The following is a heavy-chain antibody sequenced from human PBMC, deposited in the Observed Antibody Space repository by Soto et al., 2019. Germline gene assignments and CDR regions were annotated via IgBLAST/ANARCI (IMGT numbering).Heavy chain of an antibody. V-gene: IGHV1-69*12. CDR1: GGTFSRHG. Sequence: QVQLVQSGAEVNKPGSSVKVSCKASGGTFSRHGISWVRQAPGQGLEWLGGIPPIFGTANYPQKFQGRVTITADESTSTAYMELSSLRSEDTAVYYCASNDDILTGSYYYGMDVWGQGTTVTVSS. D-gene: IGHD3-9*01. CDR3: ASNDDILTGSYYYGMDV. CDR2: IPPIFGTA. J-gene: IGHJ6*02.